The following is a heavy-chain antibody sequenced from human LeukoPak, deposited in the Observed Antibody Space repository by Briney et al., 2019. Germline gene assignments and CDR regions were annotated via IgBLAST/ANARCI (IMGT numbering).Heavy chain of an antibody. Sequence: PSEXLSLTCTVSGGSISSYYWSWVRQPPGKGLEWIGSIYSSGTTNYIPSLKTRVTISVDTSKNQFSLKLSSVTAADTAMYFCARDMESGSTRGRAFNIWGQGTMVTVSS. D-gene: IGHD1-26*01. V-gene: IGHV4-59*01. J-gene: IGHJ3*02. CDR1: GGSISSYY. CDR2: IYSSGTT. CDR3: ARDMESGSTRGRAFNI.